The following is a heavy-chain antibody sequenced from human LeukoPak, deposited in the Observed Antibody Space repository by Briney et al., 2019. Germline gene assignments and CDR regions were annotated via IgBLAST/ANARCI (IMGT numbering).Heavy chain of an antibody. CDR3: ARIPYSSGWVRRAFDI. J-gene: IGHJ3*02. CDR1: GDSINSYY. D-gene: IGHD6-19*01. V-gene: IGHV4-59*06. CDR2: IYYSGST. Sequence: SETLSLTCTVSGDSINSYYWNWIRQPPGKGLEWIGYIYYSGSTYYNPSLKSRVTISVDTSKNQFSLKLSSVTAADTAVYYCARIPYSSGWVRRAFDIWGQGTMVTVSS.